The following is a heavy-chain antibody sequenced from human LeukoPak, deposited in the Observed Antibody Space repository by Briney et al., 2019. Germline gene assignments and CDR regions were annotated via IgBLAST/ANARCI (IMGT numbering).Heavy chain of an antibody. J-gene: IGHJ4*02. CDR2: ISSGSTNI. D-gene: IGHD2-2*03. CDR1: GFTLSIYS. CDR3: ARVGGYCSSISNCYGDY. V-gene: IGHV3-21*05. Sequence: PGGSLSLSCAASGFTLSIYSMNWARQAPGKRREWLSYISSGSTNIYYADSVRGRFTIFRDNAKNSLYLQMNSLRAEDTAVYYCARVGGYCSSISNCYGDYWGQGTLVTVSS.